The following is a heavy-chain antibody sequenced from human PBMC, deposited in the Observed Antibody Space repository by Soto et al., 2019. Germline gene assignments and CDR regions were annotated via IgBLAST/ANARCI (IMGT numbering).Heavy chain of an antibody. D-gene: IGHD3-22*01. J-gene: IGHJ4*02. V-gene: IGHV3-30*18. CDR3: AKARSSSGYSSHFDS. CDR2: ISFDVSNR. CDR1: GFTFSTYG. Sequence: GGSLRLSCAASGFTFSTYGMHWVRQAPGKGLEWVAVISFDVSNRYYPDSVKGRFTISRDNSKNTLYLQMNSLTSADTAVYYCAKARSSSGYSSHFDSWGQGTVVNVS.